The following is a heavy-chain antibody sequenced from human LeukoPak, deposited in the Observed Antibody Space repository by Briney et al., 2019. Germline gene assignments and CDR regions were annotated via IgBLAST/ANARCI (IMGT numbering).Heavy chain of an antibody. CDR2: ISSSSSYI. Sequence: GSLRLSCAASGFTLSSYSMNWVRQAPGKGLEWVSSISSSSSYIYHADSVKGRFTISRDNAKNSLYLQMNSLRAEDTAVYYCARDLRLDYWGQGTLVTVSS. CDR1: GFTLSSYS. J-gene: IGHJ4*02. CDR3: ARDLRLDY. V-gene: IGHV3-21*01.